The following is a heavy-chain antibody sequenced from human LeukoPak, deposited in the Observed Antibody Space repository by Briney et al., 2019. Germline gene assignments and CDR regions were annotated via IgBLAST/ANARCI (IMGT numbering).Heavy chain of an antibody. CDR1: GYTFTGYY. J-gene: IGHJ4*02. CDR3: ARDLYSGPLG. D-gene: IGHD5-12*01. CDR2: INPNSGGT. Sequence: ASVKVSCKASGYTFTGYYMHWVRQAPGQGLEWMGWINPNSGGTNYAQKFQGRVTMTRDTSIRTAYMELSRLRSDDTAVYYCARDLYSGPLGWGQGTLVTVSS. V-gene: IGHV1-2*02.